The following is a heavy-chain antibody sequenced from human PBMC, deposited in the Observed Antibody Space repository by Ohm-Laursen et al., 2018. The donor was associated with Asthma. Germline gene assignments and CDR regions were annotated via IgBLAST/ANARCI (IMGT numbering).Heavy chain of an antibody. D-gene: IGHD3-22*01. CDR2: ISNTGSTI. V-gene: IGHV3-48*01. Sequence: SLRLSCAASGFTFSSYSMNWVRQAPGKGLEWVSYISNTGSTIHYADSVKGRFTISRDNAKNTLYLQMNSLRAEDTAVYYCAKEDSSGSDWGQGTLVTVSS. J-gene: IGHJ4*02. CDR3: AKEDSSGSD. CDR1: GFTFSSYS.